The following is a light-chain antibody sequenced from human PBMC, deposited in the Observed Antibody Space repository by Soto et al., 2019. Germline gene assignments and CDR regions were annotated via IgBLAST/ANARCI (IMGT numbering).Light chain of an antibody. V-gene: IGLV2-23*01. J-gene: IGLJ3*02. CDR2: EGS. CDR3: CSYAGDSHWM. Sequence: QSVLTQPASVSVSPGQSITISCTGTSSDIGSYNLVSWYQQHPGIAPKFMIYEGSKRPSGVSNRFSGSKSGNTASLTISGRQAEDEVDYYCCSYAGDSHWMFGGGTKLTVL. CDR1: SSDIGSYNL.